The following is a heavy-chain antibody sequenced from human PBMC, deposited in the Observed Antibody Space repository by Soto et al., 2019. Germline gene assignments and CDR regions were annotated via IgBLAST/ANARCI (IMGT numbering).Heavy chain of an antibody. D-gene: IGHD5-12*01. CDR3: VRCSGYDYYYYYGMDV. Sequence: GESLKISCAASGFTFSSYAMHWVRQAPGKGLEWGAVISYDGSNKYYADSVKGRFTISRDNSKNTLYLQMNSLRAEDTAVYYCVRCSGYDYYYYYGMDVWGQGTTVTVSS. CDR1: GFTFSSYA. V-gene: IGHV3-30*04. CDR2: ISYDGSNK. J-gene: IGHJ6*02.